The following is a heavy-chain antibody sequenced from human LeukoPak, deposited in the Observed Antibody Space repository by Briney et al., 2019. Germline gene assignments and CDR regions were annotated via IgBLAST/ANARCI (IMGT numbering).Heavy chain of an antibody. CDR3: TTDPPGTY. CDR2: IKRNVDGATT. Sequence: GESLRLSCIASGFTFSNNWMSWVRQAPGKGLEWVGRIKRNVDGATTDYAAPVKGRFTVSRDDAKDTLYLEMNSLNTEDTAVYYCTTDPPGTYWGQGTLVTVSS. D-gene: IGHD1-26*01. V-gene: IGHV3-15*01. CDR1: GFTFSNNW. J-gene: IGHJ4*02.